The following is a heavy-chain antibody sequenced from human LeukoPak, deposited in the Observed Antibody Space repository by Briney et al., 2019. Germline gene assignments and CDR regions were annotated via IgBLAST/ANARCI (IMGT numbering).Heavy chain of an antibody. CDR2: IRSKAYGGTT. CDR1: GFTFGDYA. J-gene: IGHJ3*02. Sequence: GGSLRLSCTVSGFTFGDYAVSWVRQAPGKGLEWVGFIRSKAYGGTTEYAASVKGRFTISRDDSKSIAYLQMNSLKTEDTAAYYCTRTIEGAFDIWGQGTMVTVSS. D-gene: IGHD5-24*01. V-gene: IGHV3-49*04. CDR3: TRTIEGAFDI.